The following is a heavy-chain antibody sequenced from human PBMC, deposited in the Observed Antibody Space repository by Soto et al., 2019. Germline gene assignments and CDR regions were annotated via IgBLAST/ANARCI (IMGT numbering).Heavy chain of an antibody. J-gene: IGHJ6*02. D-gene: IGHD6-6*01. CDR3: ARGSSIAGLYYGMDV. CDR2: IYYSGST. CDR1: GGSISSGGYY. V-gene: IGHV4-31*03. Sequence: SETLSLTCTVSGGSISSGGYYWSWFRQHPGKGLEWIGYIYYSGSTYYNPSLKSRVTISVDTSKNQFSLKLSSVTAADTAVYYCARGSSIAGLYYGMDVWGQGTTVT.